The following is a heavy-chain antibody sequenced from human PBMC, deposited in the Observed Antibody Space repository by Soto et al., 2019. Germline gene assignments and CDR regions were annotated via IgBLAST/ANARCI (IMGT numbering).Heavy chain of an antibody. V-gene: IGHV3-74*01. Sequence: GGPLRLSCAASGFTFSSYWMHWVRQAPGKGLVWVSRINSDGSSTTYADSVKGRFTISRDNSKNTLYLQMNSLRAEDTAVYYCAKRGPDYDILTGQRYYYYGMDVWGQGTTVTVSS. J-gene: IGHJ6*02. CDR3: AKRGPDYDILTGQRYYYYGMDV. CDR1: GFTFSSYW. D-gene: IGHD3-9*01. CDR2: INSDGSST.